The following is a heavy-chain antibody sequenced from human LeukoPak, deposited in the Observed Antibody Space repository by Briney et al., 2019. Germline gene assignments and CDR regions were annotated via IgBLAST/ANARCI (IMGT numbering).Heavy chain of an antibody. CDR2: ISGSGGST. V-gene: IGHV3-23*01. Sequence: GGSLRLSCAASGFTFSSYAMSWVRQAPGKGLEWVSAISGSGGSTYYADSVKGRFTISRDNSKNTLFLQMNSLRAEDTAIYYCAKGAYDYIEIAYFDYWGQGALVTVSS. CDR3: AKGAYDYIEIAYFDY. D-gene: IGHD5-12*01. CDR1: GFTFSSYA. J-gene: IGHJ4*02.